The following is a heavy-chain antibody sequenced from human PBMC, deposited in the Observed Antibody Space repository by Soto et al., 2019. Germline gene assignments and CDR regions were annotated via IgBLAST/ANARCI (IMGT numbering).Heavy chain of an antibody. CDR2: IRSKAYGGTT. CDR1: GFTFGDYA. Sequence: GGSLRLSCTASGFTFGDYAMSWFRQAPGKGLEWVGFIRSKAYGGTTEYAASVKGRFTISRDDSKSIAYLQMNSLKTEDTAVYYCTRDPNQGYGSGRTKDSKDAFDIWGQGTMVTVSS. J-gene: IGHJ3*02. CDR3: TRDPNQGYGSGRTKDSKDAFDI. V-gene: IGHV3-49*03. D-gene: IGHD3-10*01.